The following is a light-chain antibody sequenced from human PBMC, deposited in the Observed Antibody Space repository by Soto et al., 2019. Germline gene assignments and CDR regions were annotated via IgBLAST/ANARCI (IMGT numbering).Light chain of an antibody. J-gene: IGLJ1*01. V-gene: IGLV1-40*01. CDR1: NSNIGAGYD. Sequence: QSVLTQPPSVSGAPGQRVPISCSGNNSNIGAGYDVHWYQHLPGTAPKLLIYGNNKRPSGVPDRFSGSRSGTSASLAITGLQAEDEADYYCQSYDSSLSGYVFGTVTKLTVL. CDR2: GNN. CDR3: QSYDSSLSGYV.